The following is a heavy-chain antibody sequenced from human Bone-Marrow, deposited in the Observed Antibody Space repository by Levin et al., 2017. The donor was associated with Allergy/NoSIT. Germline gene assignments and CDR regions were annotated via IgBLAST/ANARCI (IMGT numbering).Heavy chain of an antibody. CDR2: ITPIFETA. J-gene: IGHJ4*02. V-gene: IGHV1-69*06. D-gene: IGHD4-17*01. CDR1: GGSFTDYS. CDR3: ARANADYGDYGKDPTYCSDY. Sequence: GGSLRLSCKVSGGSFTDYSISWVRQAPGLGLEWMGGITPIFETAYFAENLQGRVTITADRSATTVYMELSSLRPEDTAIYYCARANADYGDYGKDPTYCSDYWGQGTLVTVSS.